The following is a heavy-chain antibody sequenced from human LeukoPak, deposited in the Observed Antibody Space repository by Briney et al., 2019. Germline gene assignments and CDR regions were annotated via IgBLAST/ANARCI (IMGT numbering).Heavy chain of an antibody. D-gene: IGHD2-15*01. V-gene: IGHV4-39*01. CDR3: ARQGSETYEY. Sequence: PSETLSLTCSVSGGSISSSSFYWGWIRQPPGKGLEWIGNIYYSGSTYYNPSLKSRVTISEDTSKTQFSLKLSSVTAADTAVYYCARQGSETYEYWGQGTLVTVSS. J-gene: IGHJ4*02. CDR2: IYYSGST. CDR1: GGSISSSSFY.